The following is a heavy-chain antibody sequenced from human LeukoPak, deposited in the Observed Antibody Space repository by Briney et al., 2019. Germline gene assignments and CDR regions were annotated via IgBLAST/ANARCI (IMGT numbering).Heavy chain of an antibody. Sequence: PGGSLRLSCAASGVTFSSYWMSWVRQAPGKGLEWVANIKQDGSEKYYVDSVKGRFTISRDNAKNSLYLQMNSLRAEDTAVYYCAKDDKGAFDIWGQGTMVTVSS. CDR3: AKDDKGAFDI. V-gene: IGHV3-7*01. CDR2: IKQDGSEK. J-gene: IGHJ3*02. CDR1: GVTFSSYW.